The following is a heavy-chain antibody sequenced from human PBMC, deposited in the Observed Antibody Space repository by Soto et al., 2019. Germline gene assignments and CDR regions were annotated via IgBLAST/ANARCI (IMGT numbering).Heavy chain of an antibody. CDR3: ARDNSRLLWFGELDGYYGMDV. V-gene: IGHV4-4*07. Sequence: KTSETLSLTCTVSGGSISSYYWSWIRQPAGKGLEWIGRIYTSGSTNYNPSLKSRVTMSVDTSKNQFSLKLSSVTAADTAVYYCARDNSRLLWFGELDGYYGMDVWGQGTTVTV. CDR2: IYTSGST. J-gene: IGHJ6*02. D-gene: IGHD3-10*01. CDR1: GGSISSYY.